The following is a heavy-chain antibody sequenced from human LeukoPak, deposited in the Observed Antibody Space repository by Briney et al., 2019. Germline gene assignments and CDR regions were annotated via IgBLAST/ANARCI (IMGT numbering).Heavy chain of an antibody. CDR1: GYTFTSYA. CDR3: AREDTAMGLDY. Sequence: ASVKVSCKASGYTFTSYAMNWVRQAPGQGREWMGWINPNSGGTNYAQKFQGRVTMTRDTSISTAYMELSRLRSDDTAVYYCAREDTAMGLDYWGQGTLVTVSS. D-gene: IGHD5-18*01. V-gene: IGHV1-2*02. CDR2: INPNSGGT. J-gene: IGHJ4*02.